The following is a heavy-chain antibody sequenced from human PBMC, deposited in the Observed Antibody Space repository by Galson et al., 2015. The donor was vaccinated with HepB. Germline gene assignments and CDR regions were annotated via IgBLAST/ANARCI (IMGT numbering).Heavy chain of an antibody. V-gene: IGHV3-23*01. D-gene: IGHD1-26*01. CDR3: AKAARGGLVGATTPPHI. Sequence: SLRLSCAASGFTFSSYAMSWVRQAPGKGLEWVSAISGSGGSTYYADSVKGRFTISRDNSKNTLYLQMNSLRAEDTAVYYCAKAARGGLVGATTPPHIWGQGTLVTVSS. CDR1: GFTFSSYA. J-gene: IGHJ4*02. CDR2: ISGSGGST.